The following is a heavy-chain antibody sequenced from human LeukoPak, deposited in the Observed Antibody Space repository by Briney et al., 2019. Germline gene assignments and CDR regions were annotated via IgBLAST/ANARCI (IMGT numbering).Heavy chain of an antibody. CDR2: ISGSGLYI. CDR1: GFSFDKYT. D-gene: IGHD6-13*01. J-gene: IGHJ4*02. V-gene: IGHV3-21*01. Sequence: GGSLRLSCAASGFSFDKYTMNWVRQAPGRGLEWVSSISGSGLYIFYADSMKGRFTISRDNTKNSLYLQMDSLRAEDTSVYFCAGGSFSSSWFEKYFFDSWGQGTLVTVSA. CDR3: AGGSFSSSWFEKYFFDS.